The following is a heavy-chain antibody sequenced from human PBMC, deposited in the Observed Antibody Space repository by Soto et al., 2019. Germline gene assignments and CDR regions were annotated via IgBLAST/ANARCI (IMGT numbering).Heavy chain of an antibody. D-gene: IGHD3-16*02. CDR3: ARGILGAFFLVIVIDYHYFMDF. CDR1: GFSLSTSGMC. CDR2: IDWDDDK. J-gene: IGHJ6*03. V-gene: IGHV2-70*11. Sequence: SGPTLVNPTQTLTLTCTFSGFSLSTSGMCVSWIRQPPGKALEWLARIDWDDDKYYSTSLKTRLTISKDTSKNQVVLTMTNMDPVDTATYYCARGILGAFFLVIVIDYHYFMDFWGQVTTVPVSS.